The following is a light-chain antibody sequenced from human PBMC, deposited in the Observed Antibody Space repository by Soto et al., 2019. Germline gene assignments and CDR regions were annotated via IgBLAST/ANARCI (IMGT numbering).Light chain of an antibody. CDR1: QGISSY. J-gene: IGKJ1*01. CDR3: DPLTSYPRT. Sequence: ASQGISSYLAWYQQKPGKAPRLLIYAVSTLQSGVPSRFSGSGSGTDFTVMLCSLQPEDFAAYYGDPLTSYPRTFGQGTKVDIK. V-gene: IGKV1-9*01. CDR2: AVS.